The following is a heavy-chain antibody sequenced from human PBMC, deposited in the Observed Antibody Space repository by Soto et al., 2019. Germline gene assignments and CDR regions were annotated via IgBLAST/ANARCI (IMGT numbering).Heavy chain of an antibody. CDR3: ARGSTAYPFYLDY. D-gene: IGHD2-21*02. J-gene: IGHJ4*02. CDR1: RGTFSSYA. V-gene: IGHV1-69*13. CDR2: IIPIFGEA. Sequence: SVKVSFMASRGTFSSYAISWVRQAPGQGLEWMGGIIPIFGEANYAQKFQGRVTITADESTSTAYMELSSLRFEDTAVYYCARGSTAYPFYLDYWGQGALVTVSS.